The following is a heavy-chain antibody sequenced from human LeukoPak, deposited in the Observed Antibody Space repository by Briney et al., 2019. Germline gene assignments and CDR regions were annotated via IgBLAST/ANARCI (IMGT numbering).Heavy chain of an antibody. D-gene: IGHD6-13*01. V-gene: IGHV3-49*04. Sequence: GGSLRLSCTASGFTFGDYVMSWVRQAPGKGLEWAGFIRSKPYGGTTEYAASVKGRFIIPRDDSKTIAYLQMNSLKSEDTAVYYCTTGSATGTGSGYWGQGTLVTVSS. CDR3: TTGSATGTGSGY. J-gene: IGHJ4*02. CDR2: IRSKPYGGTT. CDR1: GFTFGDYV.